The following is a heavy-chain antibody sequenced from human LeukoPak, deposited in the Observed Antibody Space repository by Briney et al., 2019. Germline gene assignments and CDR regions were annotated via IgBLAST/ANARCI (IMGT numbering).Heavy chain of an antibody. CDR2: IKQDGSEK. J-gene: IGHJ4*02. CDR1: GFTFSSYW. CDR3: ARDPAGNRGNFDF. Sequence: GGSLRLSCAASGFTFSSYWMSWVRQAPGKGLEWVANIKQDGSEKYYVDSVKGRFTVSRDNAKNSLYLQMNSLRVEDTAVYCCARDPAGNRGNFDFWGQGTLVTVSS. V-gene: IGHV3-7*01. D-gene: IGHD6-13*01.